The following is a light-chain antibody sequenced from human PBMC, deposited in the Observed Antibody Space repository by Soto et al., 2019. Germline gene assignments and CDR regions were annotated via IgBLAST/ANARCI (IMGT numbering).Light chain of an antibody. CDR1: QSVSSN. Sequence: EIVMTQSPPTLSVSPGERATLSCRASQSVSSNLAWYQQKPGQAPRLPIYGASTRATGIPARFSGSGSGTEFTLTISSLQSEDFAVYYCQQYNNWPPWTFGQGTKVDIK. CDR2: GAS. CDR3: QQYNNWPPWT. J-gene: IGKJ1*01. V-gene: IGKV3-15*01.